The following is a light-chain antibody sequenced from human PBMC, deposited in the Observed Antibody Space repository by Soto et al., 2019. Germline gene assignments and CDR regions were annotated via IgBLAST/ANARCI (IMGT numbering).Light chain of an antibody. CDR1: SSDVGGYNY. Sequence: QSALTQPASVSGSPGQSITISCTGTSSDVGGYNYVSWYQHHPGKAPKLIIYDVSNRPSGGSNRFSGSKSGNTASLTISGLQPEDEADYYCSSYTTSNTRQIVFGTGTKLTVL. V-gene: IGLV2-14*03. J-gene: IGLJ1*01. CDR2: DVS. CDR3: SSYTTSNTRQIV.